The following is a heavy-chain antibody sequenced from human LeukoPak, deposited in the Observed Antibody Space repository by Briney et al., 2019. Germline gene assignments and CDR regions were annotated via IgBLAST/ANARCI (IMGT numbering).Heavy chain of an antibody. CDR1: GYTFTDRY. Sequence: ASVKVSCKASGYTFTDRYVHWVRQAPGQGLEWIGWINPNSGGTKYAQNFQGRVSMTRDTSITTAYMELSRLRSDDTGVYYCARDDFYDVSGFDSWGQGTRVTVSS. J-gene: IGHJ4*02. V-gene: IGHV1-2*02. CDR2: INPNSGGT. D-gene: IGHD3-22*01. CDR3: ARDDFYDVSGFDS.